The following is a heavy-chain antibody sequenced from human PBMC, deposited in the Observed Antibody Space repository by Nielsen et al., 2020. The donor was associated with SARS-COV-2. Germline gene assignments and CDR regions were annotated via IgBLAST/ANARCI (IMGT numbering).Heavy chain of an antibody. Sequence: SGPTLVKPTQTLTLTCTFSGFSLITPGMCVRWILQPPGKALEWLARIDWDDDKHYSTSLRTRLTISKDTPKNQVVLTMANVDPMDTATYYCARLRRGYGSGWYPFDPGGHGTLVTVAS. J-gene: IGHJ5*02. CDR1: GFSLITPGMC. V-gene: IGHV2-70*11. D-gene: IGHD6-19*01. CDR2: IDWDDDK. CDR3: ARLRRGYGSGWYPFDP.